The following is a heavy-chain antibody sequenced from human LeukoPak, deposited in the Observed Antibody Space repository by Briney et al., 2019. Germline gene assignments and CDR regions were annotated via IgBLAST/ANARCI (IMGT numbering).Heavy chain of an antibody. CDR3: ANDVKVGAHYFDY. J-gene: IGHJ4*02. D-gene: IGHD1-26*01. Sequence: GGSLRLSCAASGFTFSSYGMHWVRQAPGKGLEWVAVISYDGSNKYYADSVKGRFTISRDNSKNTLYLQMNSLRAEDTAVYYCANDVKVGAHYFDYWGQGPLVTVSS. CDR1: GFTFSSYG. CDR2: ISYDGSNK. V-gene: IGHV3-30*18.